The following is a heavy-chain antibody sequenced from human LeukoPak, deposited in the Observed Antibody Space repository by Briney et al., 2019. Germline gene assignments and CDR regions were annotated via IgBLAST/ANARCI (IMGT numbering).Heavy chain of an antibody. CDR1: GASISSHY. V-gene: IGHV4-59*11. J-gene: IGHJ4*02. CDR3: ARVIAAAFDY. D-gene: IGHD6-13*01. Sequence: PSETLSLTCAVSGASISSHYWSWIRQPPGKGLEWIGYIYYSGSTNYNPSLKSRVTISVDTSKNQFSLKLSSVTAADTAVYYCARVIAAAFDYWGQGTLVTVSS. CDR2: IYYSGST.